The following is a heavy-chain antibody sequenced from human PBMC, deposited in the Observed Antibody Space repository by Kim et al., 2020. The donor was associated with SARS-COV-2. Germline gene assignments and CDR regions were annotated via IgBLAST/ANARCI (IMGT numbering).Heavy chain of an antibody. CDR1: GGSFSGYY. CDR2: INHSGST. V-gene: IGHV4-34*01. CDR3: AREPGRRMAYYFDY. J-gene: IGHJ4*02. D-gene: IGHD1-26*01. Sequence: SETLSLTCAVYGGSFSGYYWSWIRQPPGKGLEWIGEINHSGSTNYNPSLKSRVTISVDTSKNQFSLKLSSVTAADTAVYYCAREPGRRMAYYFDYWGQGTLVTVSS.